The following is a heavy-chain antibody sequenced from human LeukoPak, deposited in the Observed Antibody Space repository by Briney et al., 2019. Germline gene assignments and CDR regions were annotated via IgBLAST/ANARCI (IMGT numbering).Heavy chain of an antibody. V-gene: IGHV3-66*01. D-gene: IGHD6-19*01. CDR2: IYSGGST. J-gene: IGHJ5*01. CDR3: VKAPRRPLAVAGTGYFFDS. Sequence: GGSLRLSCAASGFTVSSNYMSWVRQAPGKGLEWVSVIYSGGSTYYADSLKDRFTISRDNSKNTLYLQMSSLRPEDTAVYYCVKAPRRPLAVAGTGYFFDSWGQGTLVTVSS. CDR1: GFTVSSNY.